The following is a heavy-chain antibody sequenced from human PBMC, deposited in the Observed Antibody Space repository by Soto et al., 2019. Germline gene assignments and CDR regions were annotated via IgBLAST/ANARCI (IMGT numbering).Heavy chain of an antibody. Sequence: QVQLVQSGAEVTKPGASVKVSCKASGYTFTSYDINWVRQATGQGLEWMGWMNPNSGNTGYAQKFQGRVTMTRNTSISTAYMELSSLRSEDTAVYYCARQPVPAAIYYCYGMDVWGQGTTVTVSS. J-gene: IGHJ6*02. V-gene: IGHV1-8*01. CDR1: GYTFTSYD. D-gene: IGHD2-2*02. CDR3: ARQPVPAAIYYCYGMDV. CDR2: MNPNSGNT.